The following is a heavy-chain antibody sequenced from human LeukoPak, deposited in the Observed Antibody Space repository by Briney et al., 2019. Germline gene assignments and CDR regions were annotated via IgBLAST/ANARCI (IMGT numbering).Heavy chain of an antibody. CDR2: MNPNSGNT. Sequence: ASVKVSCKASGYTFTSYDINWVRQATGQGLEWMGWMNPNSGNTGYAQKFQGRVTMTRNTSISTAYMELSSLRSEDTAVYYSARGRRGRTSWYFDLWGRGTLVTVSS. V-gene: IGHV1-8*01. CDR3: ARGRRGRTSWYFDL. CDR1: GYTFTSYD. D-gene: IGHD1-7*01. J-gene: IGHJ2*01.